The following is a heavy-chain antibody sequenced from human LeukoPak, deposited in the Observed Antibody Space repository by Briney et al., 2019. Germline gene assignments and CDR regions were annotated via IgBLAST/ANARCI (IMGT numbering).Heavy chain of an antibody. Sequence: SETLSLTCAVSGGSISSQNWWSWVRQPPGKGLEWIGEIFHSGSTHYNPSLKSRVTISVDKSKNQYSLNLSSVTAADTAVYYCAKGDIPNWFDPWGQGTLVTVSS. J-gene: IGHJ5*02. D-gene: IGHD2-2*02. V-gene: IGHV4-4*02. CDR1: GGSISSQNW. CDR2: IFHSGST. CDR3: AKGDIPNWFDP.